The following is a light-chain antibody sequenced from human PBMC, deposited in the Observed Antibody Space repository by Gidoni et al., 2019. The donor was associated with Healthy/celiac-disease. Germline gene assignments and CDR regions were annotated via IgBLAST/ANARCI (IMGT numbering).Light chain of an antibody. CDR1: QSISSW. CDR2: KAS. V-gene: IGKV1-5*03. Sequence: DIQMTQSPSTLSASVGDRVTITCRASQSISSWLAWYQQKPGKAPKLLIYKASSLESGVPSRFSGSGSGTEFTLTISSLQPDDFATYYCQQYNSYSPGMXFXQGTKVEIK. CDR3: QQYNSYSPGMX. J-gene: IGKJ1*01.